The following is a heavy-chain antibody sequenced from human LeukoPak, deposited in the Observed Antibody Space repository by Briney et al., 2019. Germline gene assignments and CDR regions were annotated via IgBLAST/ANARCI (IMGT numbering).Heavy chain of an antibody. CDR2: IYYSGST. J-gene: IGHJ4*02. D-gene: IGHD4-17*01. V-gene: IGHV4-59*01. CDR3: ARIRHDYGDYALEY. CDR1: GGSISSYY. Sequence: SETLSRTCTVSGGSISSYYWSWIRQPPGKGLEWIGYIYYSGSTNYNPSLKSRVTISVDTSKNQFSLKLSSVTAADTAMYYCARIRHDYGDYALEYWGQGTLVTVSS.